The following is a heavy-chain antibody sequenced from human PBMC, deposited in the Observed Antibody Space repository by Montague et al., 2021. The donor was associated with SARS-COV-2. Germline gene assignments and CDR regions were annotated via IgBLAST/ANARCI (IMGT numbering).Heavy chain of an antibody. CDR1: GASISSRSYY. J-gene: IGHJ4*02. V-gene: IGHV4-39*01. CDR3: ASQPSSISVCSVFHGYYFDD. Sequence: SETLSLTCTVSGASISSRSYYWGWIRQSPGKGLEWIGFTSYTGRTYYNPTLKSRVTLSVDTSKNQFSLNLSSVTVADTAVYFCASQPSSISVCSVFHGYYFDDWGQGTLVTVSS. CDR2: TSYTGRT. D-gene: IGHD2-15*01.